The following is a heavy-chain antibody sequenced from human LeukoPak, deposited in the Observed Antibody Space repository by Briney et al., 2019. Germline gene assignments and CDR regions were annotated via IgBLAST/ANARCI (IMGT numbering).Heavy chain of an antibody. V-gene: IGHV3-7*01. CDR1: GFTFSSYW. CDR3: ARGGGKGVGGGGFDI. J-gene: IGHJ3*02. D-gene: IGHD3-16*01. Sequence: GGSLRLSCAASGFTFSSYWMSWVRQAPGKGLEWVANIKQDGSEKYYVDSVKGRFTISRDNAKNSLYLQMNSLRAEDTAIYYCARGGGKGVGGGGFDIWGQGTMVTVSS. CDR2: IKQDGSEK.